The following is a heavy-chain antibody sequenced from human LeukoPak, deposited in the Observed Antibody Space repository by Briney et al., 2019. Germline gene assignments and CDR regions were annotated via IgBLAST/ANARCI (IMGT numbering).Heavy chain of an antibody. D-gene: IGHD3-10*01. CDR1: GGSISSYY. V-gene: IGHV4-59*08. CDR2: IYYSGST. Sequence: PSETLSLTCTVSGGSISSYYWSWIRQPPGKGLEWIGYIYYSGSTNYNPSLKSRVTISVDTSKNQFSLKLSSVTAADTAVYYCARWRYGSGIFDYWGQGTLVTVSS. J-gene: IGHJ4*02. CDR3: ARWRYGSGIFDY.